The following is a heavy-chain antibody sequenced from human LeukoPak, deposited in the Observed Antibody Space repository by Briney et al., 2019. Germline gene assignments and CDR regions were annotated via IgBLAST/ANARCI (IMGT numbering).Heavy chain of an antibody. Sequence: GGSLRLSCAASGFTFSSYAMSWVRQAPGKGLEWVSAISGSGGSTYYADSVKGRFTISRGNSKNTLYLQMNSLRAEDTAVYYCAKGAAVIVVPAAIAYWGQGTLVTVSS. CDR2: ISGSGGST. CDR3: AKGAAVIVVPAAIAY. CDR1: GFTFSSYA. J-gene: IGHJ4*02. V-gene: IGHV3-23*01. D-gene: IGHD2-2*01.